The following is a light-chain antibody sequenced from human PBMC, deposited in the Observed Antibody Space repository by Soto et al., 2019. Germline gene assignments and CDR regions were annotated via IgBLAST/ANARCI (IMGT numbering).Light chain of an antibody. CDR3: KQRSNWPRT. V-gene: IGKV3D-20*02. J-gene: IGKJ1*01. CDR2: GAS. Sequence: EIVLPQSHGTLSLSPGERSPLSGGASQSVSSSYLAWYQQKPGQANRLLIYGASSRATGIPDRFSGSGSGTDFTLTISSLEPEEFAVYYCKQRSNWPRTVGQGTKVDIK. CDR1: QSVSSSY.